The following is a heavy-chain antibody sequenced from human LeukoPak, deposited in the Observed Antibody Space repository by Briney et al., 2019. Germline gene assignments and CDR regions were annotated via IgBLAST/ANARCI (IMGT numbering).Heavy chain of an antibody. CDR3: ARDREIAVAGITYFDY. CDR1: GFTFSSYA. D-gene: IGHD6-13*01. CDR2: ILYDGTNK. Sequence: GRSLRLSCAASGFTFSSYAMHWVRQAPGKGLEWVAVILYDGTNKYYADSVKGRFTISRDNSNNTLYLQMNSLRAEDTAVYYCARDREIAVAGITYFDYWGQGTLVTVPS. V-gene: IGHV3-30-3*01. J-gene: IGHJ4*02.